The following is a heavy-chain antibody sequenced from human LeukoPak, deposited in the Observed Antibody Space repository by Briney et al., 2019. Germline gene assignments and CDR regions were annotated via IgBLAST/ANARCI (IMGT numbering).Heavy chain of an antibody. D-gene: IGHD3-10*01. J-gene: IGHJ4*02. V-gene: IGHV3-23*01. CDR3: ARDWSEGSGSYIDY. CDR2: ISGSGGST. Sequence: GGSLRLSCAASGFTFSSYAMSWVRQAPGKGLEWVSAISGSGGSTYYADSVRGRFIISRDNSKNTLHLHMNNLKIDDTAVYYCARDWSEGSGSYIDYWGQGALVTVSS. CDR1: GFTFSSYA.